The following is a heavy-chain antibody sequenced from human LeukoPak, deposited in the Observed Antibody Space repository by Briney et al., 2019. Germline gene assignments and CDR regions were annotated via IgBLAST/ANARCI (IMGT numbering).Heavy chain of an antibody. CDR2: ISGSGGST. CDR3: ARDIGMTTRFRYYYYYMDV. D-gene: IGHD4-11*01. J-gene: IGHJ6*03. Sequence: GGSLRLSCAASGFTFSSYGMSWVRQAPGKGLEWVSGISGSGGSTYYADSVKGRFTISRDNSKNTLYLQMGSLRAEDMAVYYCARDIGMTTRFRYYYYYMDVWGKGTTVTVSS. V-gene: IGHV3-23*01. CDR1: GFTFSSYG.